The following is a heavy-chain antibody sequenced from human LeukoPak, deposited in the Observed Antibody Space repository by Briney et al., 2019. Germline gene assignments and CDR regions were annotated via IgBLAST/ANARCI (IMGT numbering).Heavy chain of an antibody. D-gene: IGHD6-13*01. CDR1: GGSFSGYY. J-gene: IGHJ6*03. Sequence: SETLSLTCAVYGGSFSGYYWSWIRQPPGKGLEWLGEINHSGSTNYNPSLKSRVTISVDTSKNQFSLKLSSVTAADTAVYYCARGSYSSSWCVRSYYMDVWGKGTTVTVSS. V-gene: IGHV4-34*01. CDR3: ARGSYSSSWCVRSYYMDV. CDR2: INHSGST.